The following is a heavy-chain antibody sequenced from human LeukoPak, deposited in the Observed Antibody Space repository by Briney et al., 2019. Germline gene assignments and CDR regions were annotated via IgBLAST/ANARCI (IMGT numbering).Heavy chain of an antibody. CDR2: IYPGDSDT. CDR1: GYSFTSYW. D-gene: IGHD2-2*01. J-gene: IGHJ1*01. V-gene: IGHV5-51*01. Sequence: GESLKISCKGSGYSFTSYWIGWVRQMPGKGLEWMGIIYPGDSDTRYSPSFQGQVTISADKSISTAYLQWSSLKASDTAMYYCARLGCSSTSCYIAEYFQHWGQGTLVTVSS. CDR3: ARLGCSSTSCYIAEYFQH.